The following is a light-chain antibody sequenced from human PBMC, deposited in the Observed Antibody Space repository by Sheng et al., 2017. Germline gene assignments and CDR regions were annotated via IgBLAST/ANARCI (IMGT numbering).Light chain of an antibody. CDR2: SAS. J-gene: IGKJ2*03. Sequence: DIQMTQSPSSLSASVGDRVTITCRASENINTYLNWYQQRPGKAPNLLIHSASTLQIGVPSRFSGSGSGTDFTLTISSLQPEDFATYYCQESYLTPYGFGQGTKLDIK. CDR3: QESYLTPYG. CDR1: ENINTY. V-gene: IGKV1-39*01.